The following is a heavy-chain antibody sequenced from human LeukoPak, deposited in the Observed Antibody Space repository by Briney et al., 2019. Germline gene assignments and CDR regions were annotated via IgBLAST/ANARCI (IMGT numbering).Heavy chain of an antibody. V-gene: IGHV3-30*02. CDR2: IRYDGSDK. Sequence: GGSLRLSCAASGFTFSSYGMHWVRQAPGKGLEWAAFIRYDGSDKYYADSVKGRFILSRDNSRNTLSLEMNSLRAEDTAVYYCAKDHVGTWSALDYWGQGTLVTVSS. J-gene: IGHJ4*02. CDR3: AKDHVGTWSALDY. CDR1: GFTFSSYG. D-gene: IGHD6-13*01.